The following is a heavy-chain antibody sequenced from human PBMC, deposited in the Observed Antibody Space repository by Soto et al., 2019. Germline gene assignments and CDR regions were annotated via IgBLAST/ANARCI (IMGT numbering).Heavy chain of an antibody. D-gene: IGHD5-12*01. V-gene: IGHV1-69*13. J-gene: IGHJ6*02. CDR3: ARGRGYSGDDHYYYFDMDV. CDR1: GGTFNNYP. Sequence: ASVKVSCKASGGTFNNYPITWVRQAPGEGLEWMGGSIPIFGTANYAQKFQGRVTISVDESTSTAFMELSSLRSEDTAVYYCARGRGYSGDDHYYYFDMDVWGQGTTVTVSS. CDR2: SIPIFGTA.